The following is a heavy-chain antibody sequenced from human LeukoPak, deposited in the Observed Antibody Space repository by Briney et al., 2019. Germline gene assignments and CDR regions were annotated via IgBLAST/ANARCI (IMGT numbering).Heavy chain of an antibody. Sequence: RGESLKISCKGSGYSFTSYWIGWVRQMPGKGLEWMGIIYPGDSDTRYSPSFQGQVTISADKSISTAYLQWSSLKASDTAMYYCARLGEWELLRTPFDYWGQGTLVTVSS. CDR2: IYPGDSDT. J-gene: IGHJ4*02. V-gene: IGHV5-51*01. D-gene: IGHD1-26*01. CDR3: ARLGEWELLRTPFDY. CDR1: GYSFTSYW.